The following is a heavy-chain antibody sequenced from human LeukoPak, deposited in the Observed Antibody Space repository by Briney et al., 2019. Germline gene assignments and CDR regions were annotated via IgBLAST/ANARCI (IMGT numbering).Heavy chain of an antibody. Sequence: SETLSLTCTVSGGSISSDGYYWSWIRQHPGKGLEWIGYIYYSGSTYYNPSLESRVTISVDTSKNQFSLKLSSVTAADTAVYYCTAMIALYYFDYWGQGTLVTVSS. D-gene: IGHD3-22*01. CDR1: GGSISSDGYY. CDR3: TAMIALYYFDY. V-gene: IGHV4-31*03. J-gene: IGHJ4*02. CDR2: IYYSGST.